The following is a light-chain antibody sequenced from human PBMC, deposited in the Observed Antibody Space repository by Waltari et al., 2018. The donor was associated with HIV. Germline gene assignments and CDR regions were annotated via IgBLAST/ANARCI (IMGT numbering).Light chain of an antibody. J-gene: IGLJ3*02. CDR3: ATWDDSLSGPV. Sequence: QSVLTQPPSASGTPGQRVTISCSGSSSNIGRNFVYWYQQVPGTAPKLLIYRNDQWPSGVPDRFSGSKSATSASLAISGLRSEDEADYYCATWDDSLSGPVFGGGTKVTVL. CDR1: SSNIGRNF. V-gene: IGLV1-47*01. CDR2: RND.